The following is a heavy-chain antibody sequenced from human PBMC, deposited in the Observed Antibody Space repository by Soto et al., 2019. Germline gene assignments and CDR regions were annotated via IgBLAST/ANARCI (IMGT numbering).Heavy chain of an antibody. J-gene: IGHJ6*03. CDR1: GFTFSSYW. D-gene: IGHD1-1*01. Sequence: GGSLRLSCAASGFTFSSYWMYWVRQDPEKGLMWVSRINTDGSTTTYADSVKGRFTISRDNAKNTLYLKMNSLKAEDTALYYCARDTKTGTIDMDVWGKGTTVTVSS. CDR3: ARDTKTGTIDMDV. CDR2: INTDGSTT. V-gene: IGHV3-74*03.